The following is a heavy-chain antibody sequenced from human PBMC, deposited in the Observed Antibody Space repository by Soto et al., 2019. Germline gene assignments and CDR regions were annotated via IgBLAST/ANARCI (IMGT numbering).Heavy chain of an antibody. CDR2: ISWNSGSI. V-gene: IGHV3-9*01. J-gene: IGHJ6*03. Sequence: DVQLVESGGGLVQPGRSLRLSCAASGFTFDDYAMHWVRQAPGKGLEWVSGISWNSGSIGYADSVKGRFTISRDNAKNSLYLQMNSLRAEDTALYYCAKDPSPTYYYYYMDVWGKGTTVTVSS. CDR3: AKDPSPTYYYYYMDV. CDR1: GFTFDDYA.